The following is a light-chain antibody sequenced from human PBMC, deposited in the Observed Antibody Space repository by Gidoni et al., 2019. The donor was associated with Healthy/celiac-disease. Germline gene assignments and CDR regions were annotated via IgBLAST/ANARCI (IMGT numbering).Light chain of an antibody. J-gene: IGKJ2*01. Sequence: DIQMTQSPSSLSASVGDRVTITCRASQSISSYLNWDQQKPGKAPKLLIYAASSLQSGVPSRFSGSGSGTDFTLTISSLQPEDFATYYCQQSYSTPYTFGQWTKLEIK. CDR2: AAS. V-gene: IGKV1-39*01. CDR3: QQSYSTPYT. CDR1: QSISSY.